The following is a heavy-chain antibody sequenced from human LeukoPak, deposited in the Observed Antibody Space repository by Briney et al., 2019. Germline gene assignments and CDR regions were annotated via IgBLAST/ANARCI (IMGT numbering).Heavy chain of an antibody. CDR3: ARDSGESPGEDY. CDR1: GGFMSSYY. V-gene: IGHV4-4*07. Sequence: PSETLSLTCSVSGGFMSSYYWSWIRQSAGKGREWIGRISSSGTTNYNPSLKSRVTISVDTSKNQFSLKLSSVTAADTAVYYCARDSGESPGEDYWGQGTLVTVSS. CDR2: ISSSGTT. J-gene: IGHJ4*02. D-gene: IGHD3-10*01.